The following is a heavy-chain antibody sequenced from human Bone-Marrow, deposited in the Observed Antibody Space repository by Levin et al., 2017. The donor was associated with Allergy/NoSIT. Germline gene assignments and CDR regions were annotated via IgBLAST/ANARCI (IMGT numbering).Heavy chain of an antibody. CDR1: GFTVSNNY. Sequence: GGSLRLSCAVSGFTVSNNYMSWVRQAPGAGLEWVSLIYSVGTTYYADSVKGRFTITRDNSRNTLYLQMNSLRAEDTAVYYCTGGPSGVRGWGQGTLVTVSS. CDR3: TGGPSGVRG. CDR2: IYSVGTT. J-gene: IGHJ4*02. V-gene: IGHV3-53*01. D-gene: IGHD3-16*01.